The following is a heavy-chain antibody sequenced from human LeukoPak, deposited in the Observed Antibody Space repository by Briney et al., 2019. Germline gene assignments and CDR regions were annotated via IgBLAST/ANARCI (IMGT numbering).Heavy chain of an antibody. CDR3: AREANRGAGRIYGMDV. V-gene: IGHV3-23*01. J-gene: IGHJ6*02. D-gene: IGHD4/OR15-4a*01. CDR2: ISGSGGST. Sequence: PGGSLRLSCAASGFTFSSYAMSWVRQALGKGLEWVSAISGSGGSTYYADSVKGRFTISRENAKNSLYLQINSLRAGDTAVYYCAREANRGAGRIYGMDVWGQGTTVTVSS. CDR1: GFTFSSYA.